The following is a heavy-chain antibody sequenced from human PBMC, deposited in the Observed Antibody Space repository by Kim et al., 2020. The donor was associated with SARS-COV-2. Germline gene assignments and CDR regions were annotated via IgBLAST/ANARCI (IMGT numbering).Heavy chain of an antibody. V-gene: IGHV4-39*01. CDR2: IFYSGIT. Sequence: SETLSLTCTVSGGSVSSSNYYWGWIRQPPGKDLEWIGDIFYSGITYYNPSFRSRVTISLDKSKNQFSLKLTSVTAADTAVYYCAGRTLRPSPEWFDPWGQGTLVTVSS. CDR3: AGRTLRPSPEWFDP. J-gene: IGHJ5*02. CDR1: GGSVSSSNYY. D-gene: IGHD6-6*01.